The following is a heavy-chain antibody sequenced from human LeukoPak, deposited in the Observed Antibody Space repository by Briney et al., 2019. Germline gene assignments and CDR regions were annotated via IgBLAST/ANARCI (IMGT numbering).Heavy chain of an antibody. J-gene: IGHJ4*02. Sequence: GRSLRLSCAASGFIFSNYGIHWVRQAPGKGLEWVAVISYDGSNKYADSVKGRFTIPRDNSKNTLFLQMNSLRPDDTAVYYCATTLGSGWKFDYWGQGTLVTVSS. CDR3: ATTLGSGWKFDY. V-gene: IGHV3-30*03. D-gene: IGHD6-19*01. CDR2: ISYDGSNK. CDR1: GFIFSNYG.